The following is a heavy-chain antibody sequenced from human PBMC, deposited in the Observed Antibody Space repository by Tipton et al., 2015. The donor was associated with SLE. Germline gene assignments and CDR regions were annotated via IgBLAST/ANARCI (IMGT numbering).Heavy chain of an antibody. CDR1: GFSVSNNY. CDR3: ARLADRGGFDY. D-gene: IGHD6-6*01. J-gene: IGHJ4*02. V-gene: IGHV3-66*02. Sequence: GSLRLSCAASGFSVSNNYMSWVRQAPGKGLEWVSSTNSGGGTYYADSVKGRFAISRDNSKNTLYLQMNTLRVEDTAVYYCARLADRGGFDYWGQGTLVTVSS. CDR2: TNSGGGT.